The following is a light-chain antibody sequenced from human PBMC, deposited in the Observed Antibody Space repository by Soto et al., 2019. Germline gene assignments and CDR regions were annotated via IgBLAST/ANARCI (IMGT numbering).Light chain of an antibody. CDR3: HQRQYWPPIT. CDR1: QSVSND. CDR2: DAY. Sequence: VLTQSPATLSLSAGDRATLSCRDSQSVSNDLAWYQQKPGQAPRLLIYDAYNRATGIPATFSASGSGTDFTLTISSLEPEDFAVYYCHQRQYWPPITCGQGTRLEIK. V-gene: IGKV3-11*01. J-gene: IGKJ5*01.